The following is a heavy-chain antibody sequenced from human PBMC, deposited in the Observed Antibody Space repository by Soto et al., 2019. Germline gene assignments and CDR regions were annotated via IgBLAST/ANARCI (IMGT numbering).Heavy chain of an antibody. CDR2: INPNSGGT. CDR3: ARDPRGENGYGRNYYGMDV. D-gene: IGHD5-12*01. V-gene: IGHV1-2*02. Sequence: QVQLLQSATEVKNPGASVKVSCKASGYIFTGSYIHWMRQAPGQGLEWMGWINPNSGGTKYGQRFQGRVTMTRDTSSSTAYMELTRLTSDDAAVYYCARDPRGENGYGRNYYGMDVWGQGTTVSVSS. J-gene: IGHJ6*02. CDR1: GYIFTGSY.